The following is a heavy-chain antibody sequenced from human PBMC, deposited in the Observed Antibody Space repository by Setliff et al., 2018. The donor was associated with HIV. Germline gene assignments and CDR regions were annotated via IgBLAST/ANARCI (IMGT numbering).Heavy chain of an antibody. CDR3: ARPHSGRGGGAWFDP. D-gene: IGHD6-19*01. CDR1: GGSISNSSSY. Sequence: SETLSLTCTVSGGSISNSSSYWGWIRQPPGKRLEWIGSIYYSGSTYYNPSLKSRVTISVDTSKNQFSLKMSSVTAADTAVYFCARPHSGRGGGAWFDPWGQGTLVTVSS. V-gene: IGHV4-39*01. J-gene: IGHJ5*02. CDR2: IYYSGST.